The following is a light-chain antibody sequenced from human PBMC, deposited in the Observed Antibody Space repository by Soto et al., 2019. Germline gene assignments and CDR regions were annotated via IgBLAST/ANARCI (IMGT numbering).Light chain of an antibody. CDR3: QTWGTGVHWV. CDR2: VNIDGSH. Sequence: QSVLTQSPSTSASLGASVKLTCTLTSGHTTYAITWHQQQPEKGPRYLMRVNIDGSHSKGDGIPDRFSGSSSGAERYLTISNLQSEDEADYYCQTWGTGVHWVFGDGTKLTVL. J-gene: IGLJ3*02. CDR1: SGHTTYA. V-gene: IGLV4-69*02.